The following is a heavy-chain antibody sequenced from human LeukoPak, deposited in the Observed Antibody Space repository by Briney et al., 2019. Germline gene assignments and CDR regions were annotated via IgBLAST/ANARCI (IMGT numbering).Heavy chain of an antibody. CDR1: GFTFSSYW. J-gene: IGHJ4*02. CDR3: ARGGVRIAAAGTDY. D-gene: IGHD6-13*01. V-gene: IGHV3-74*01. Sequence: GGSLRLSCAASGFTFSSYWMQWVRQAPGKGLVWVSRINSDGSSTSYADSVKGRLTISRDNAKNTLYLQMNSLRAEDTAVYYCARGGVRIAAAGTDYWGQGTLVTVSS. CDR2: INSDGSST.